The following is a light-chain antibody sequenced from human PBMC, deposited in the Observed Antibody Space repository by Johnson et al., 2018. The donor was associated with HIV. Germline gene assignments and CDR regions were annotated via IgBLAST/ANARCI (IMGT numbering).Light chain of an antibody. V-gene: IGLV1-51*01. CDR1: SSNIGNNF. CDR3: GTWDSSLSDGGV. J-gene: IGLJ1*01. CDR2: DNN. Sequence: QSVLTQPPSVSAAPGQRVTRSYSGSSSNIGNNFVSWFRQLPLRAPKVLIYDNNERPSGIPDRFSGSKSGTSATLGLTGLQTGDEADYYCGTWDSSLSDGGVFGTATKVTVL.